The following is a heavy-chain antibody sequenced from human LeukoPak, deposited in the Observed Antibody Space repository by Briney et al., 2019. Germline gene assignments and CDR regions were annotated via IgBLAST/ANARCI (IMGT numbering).Heavy chain of an antibody. V-gene: IGHV3-48*03. D-gene: IGHD2-15*01. CDR2: ISSSGSTI. Sequence: PGGSLILSCAASGFIFSSYAMNWVRQAPGKGLEWVSYISSSGSTIYYADSVKGRFTISRDNAKNSLYLQMNSLRAEDTAVYYCARVGRLAFDYWGQGTLVTVSS. CDR1: GFIFSSYA. CDR3: ARVGRLAFDY. J-gene: IGHJ4*02.